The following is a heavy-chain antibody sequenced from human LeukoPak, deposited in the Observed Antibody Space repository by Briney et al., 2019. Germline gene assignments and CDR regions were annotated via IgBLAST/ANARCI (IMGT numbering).Heavy chain of an antibody. Sequence: PGGSLRLSCAAAGFTFITTCMSWDRRAQGTGLVWVGRIKSKTDGGTTDYAAPVKGRFTISRDDSKNTLYLQMNSLKTEDTAVYYCTTEVGASDYWGQGTLVTVSS. J-gene: IGHJ4*02. D-gene: IGHD1-26*01. CDR3: TTEVGASDY. CDR2: IKSKTDGGTT. CDR1: GFTFITTC. V-gene: IGHV3-15*01.